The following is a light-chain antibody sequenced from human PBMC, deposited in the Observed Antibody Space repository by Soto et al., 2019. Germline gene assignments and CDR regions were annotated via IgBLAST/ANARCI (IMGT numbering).Light chain of an antibody. CDR3: QQRSNWPPT. Sequence: TQYPGILCLPPAEGPSVSCGTSQSVSSHLAWYQHKPGQAPRLLIYDASNRATGIPARFSGSGSGTDFTLTISSLEPEDFAVYYCQQRSNWPPTFGQGTKVDI. V-gene: IGKV3-11*01. CDR2: DAS. J-gene: IGKJ1*01. CDR1: QSVSSH.